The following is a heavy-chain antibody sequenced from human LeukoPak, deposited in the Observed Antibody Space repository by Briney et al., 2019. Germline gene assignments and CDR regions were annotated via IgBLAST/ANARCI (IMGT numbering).Heavy chain of an antibody. CDR3: ARDNSRREGGTTFWWFDP. Sequence: ASVKVSCKASGYTFTNYYIHWVRQAPGQGLEWMGIINPSGGSTGYAQKFQGRVTMTRDTSTSTAYMELSSLRSEDTAVYFCARDNSRREGGTTFWWFDPWGQGTLVTVSS. J-gene: IGHJ5*02. CDR2: INPSGGST. V-gene: IGHV1-46*01. CDR1: GYTFTNYY. D-gene: IGHD1-26*01.